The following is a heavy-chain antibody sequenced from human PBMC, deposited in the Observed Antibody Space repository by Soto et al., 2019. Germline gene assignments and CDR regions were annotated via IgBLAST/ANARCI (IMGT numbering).Heavy chain of an antibody. D-gene: IGHD2-15*01. CDR1: GYSFTNYW. J-gene: IGHJ4*02. CDR3: ARLPPPTYCSGSTCSGY. CDR2: IDPDDSYT. V-gene: IGHV5-10-1*03. Sequence: EVQLVQSGAEVRKPGESLRISCKGSGYSFTNYWINWVRQMPGKGLEWMGRIDPDDSYTNYSPSCQGHVTISVDKSISTAYLQWSSLQASDTAIYYCARLPPPTYCSGSTCSGYWGQGTLVTVSS.